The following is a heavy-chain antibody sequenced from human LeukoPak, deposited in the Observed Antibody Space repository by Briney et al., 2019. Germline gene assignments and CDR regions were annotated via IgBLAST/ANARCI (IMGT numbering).Heavy chain of an antibody. CDR3: AKRGVVIRVILVGFHKEAYYFDS. CDR2: ISDSGGST. J-gene: IGHJ4*02. CDR1: GITLSNYG. Sequence: GGSLRLSCAVSGITLSNYGMSWVRQAPGKGLEWVAGISDSGGSTNYADSVKGRFTISRDSPKNTLYLQMTSLRAEDTAVYFCAKRGVVIRVILVGFHKEAYYFDSWGQGALVTVSS. V-gene: IGHV3-23*01. D-gene: IGHD3-22*01.